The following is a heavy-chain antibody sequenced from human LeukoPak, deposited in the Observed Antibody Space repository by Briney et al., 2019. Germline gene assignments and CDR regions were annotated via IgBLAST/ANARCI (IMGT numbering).Heavy chain of an antibody. CDR2: IWYDGSNK. CDR1: GFTFSSYG. J-gene: IGHJ4*02. Sequence: GGSLRLSCAASGFTFSSYGMHWVRQAPGKGLEWVAVIWYDGSNKYYADSVKGRFTISRDNSKNTLYLQMNSLRAEDTAVYYCARAPSSTLYYFDYWGQGTLVTVSS. CDR3: ARAPSSTLYYFDY. V-gene: IGHV3-33*01. D-gene: IGHD2-2*01.